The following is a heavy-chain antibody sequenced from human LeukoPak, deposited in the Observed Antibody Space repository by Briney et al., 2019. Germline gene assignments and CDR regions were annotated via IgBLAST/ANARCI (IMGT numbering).Heavy chain of an antibody. D-gene: IGHD6-13*01. CDR3: ARQSRSTSWFSGGPKALNWFDS. CDR2: INHSGTT. CDR1: GYSISSGYY. Sequence: MPSETLSLTCTVSGYSISSGYYWSWIRQPPGKGLEWIGEINHSGTTFYNPSLKSRLTISVDPSKNQFSVRLNSVTAADTALYYCARQSRSTSWFSGGPKALNWFDSWAQGTLVTVSS. J-gene: IGHJ5*01. V-gene: IGHV4-38-2*02.